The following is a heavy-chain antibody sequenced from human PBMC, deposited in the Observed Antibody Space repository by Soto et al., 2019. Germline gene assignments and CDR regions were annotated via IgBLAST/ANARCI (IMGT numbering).Heavy chain of an antibody. CDR1: GFTFSSYD. Sequence: GGYLRLSCAASGFTFSSYDMNWVRQPPGKVLEWVSSISVSGSSTYYADFVKGRFTISRDNSKNTLYLLMNSLRVEDTAIYYCAKAWGIDYWGQGTLVTVSS. D-gene: IGHD7-27*01. CDR3: AKAWGIDY. J-gene: IGHJ4*02. V-gene: IGHV3-23*01. CDR2: ISVSGSST.